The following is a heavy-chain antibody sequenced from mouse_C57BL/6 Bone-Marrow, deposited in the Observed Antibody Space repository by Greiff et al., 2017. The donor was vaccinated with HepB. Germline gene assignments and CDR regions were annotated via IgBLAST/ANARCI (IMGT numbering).Heavy chain of an antibody. J-gene: IGHJ4*01. D-gene: IGHD1-1*01. Sequence: EVKLVESGGGLVQPGGSLSLSCAASGFTFTDYYMSWVRQPPGKALEWLGFIRNKANGYTTEYSASVKGRFTISRDNSQSILYLQMNALRAEDSATYYCARSYYYGSSYDAMDYWGQGTSVTVSS. CDR1: GFTFTDYY. CDR3: ARSYYYGSSYDAMDY. CDR2: IRNKANGYTT. V-gene: IGHV7-3*01.